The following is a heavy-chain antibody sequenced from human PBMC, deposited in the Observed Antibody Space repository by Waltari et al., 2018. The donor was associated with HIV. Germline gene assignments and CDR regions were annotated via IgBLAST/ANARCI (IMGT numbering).Heavy chain of an antibody. CDR1: GGSFSGYY. Sequence: QVQLQQWGAGLLKPSETLSLTCAVYGGSFSGYYWSWIRQPPGKGLEWIGEINHSGSTNYNPSLKSRVTISIDTSKNQFSLKLSSVTAADTAVYSCTRGRGYSGYHRSCWFDPWGQGTLVTVSS. D-gene: IGHD5-12*01. CDR3: TRGRGYSGYHRSCWFDP. CDR2: INHSGST. J-gene: IGHJ5*02. V-gene: IGHV4-34*01.